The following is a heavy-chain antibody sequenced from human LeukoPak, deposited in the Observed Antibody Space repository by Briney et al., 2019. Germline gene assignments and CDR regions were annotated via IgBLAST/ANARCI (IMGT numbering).Heavy chain of an antibody. CDR3: ARASSSGYYPFDY. CDR2: IIPIFGRA. CDR1: GGTFSSYA. D-gene: IGHD3-22*01. J-gene: IGHJ4*02. V-gene: IGHV1-69*05. Sequence: SVKVSCKASGGTFSSYAISWVRQAPGQGLEWMGGIIPIFGRANYAQKFHGRVTITTDESTSTAYMELSSLRSEDTAVYYCARASSSGYYPFDYWGQGTLVTVSS.